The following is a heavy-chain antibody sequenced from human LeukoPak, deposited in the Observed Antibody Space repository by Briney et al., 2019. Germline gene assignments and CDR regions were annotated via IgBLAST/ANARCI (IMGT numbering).Heavy chain of an antibody. Sequence: SQTLSLTCAVSGGSISSGGYSWSWIRQPPGKGLEWIGYIYHSGSTYYNPSLKGRVTISVDRSKNQFSLKLSSVTAADTAVYYCARGKGDYGADYFDYWGQGTLVTVSS. D-gene: IGHD4-17*01. V-gene: IGHV4-30-2*01. J-gene: IGHJ4*02. CDR3: ARGKGDYGADYFDY. CDR1: GGSISSGGYS. CDR2: IYHSGST.